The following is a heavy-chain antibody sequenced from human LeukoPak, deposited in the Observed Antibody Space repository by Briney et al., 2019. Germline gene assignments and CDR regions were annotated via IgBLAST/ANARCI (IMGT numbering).Heavy chain of an antibody. J-gene: IGHJ6*02. V-gene: IGHV1-8*01. CDR3: ARLIGGSGSYYKFYYYYGMDV. Sequence: ASVKVSCKASGYTFTSYDINWVRQATGQGLEWMGWMNPNSGNTGYARKFQGRVTMTRNTSISTAYMELSSLRSEDTAVYYCARLIGGSGSYYKFYYYYGMDVWGQGTTVTVSS. CDR1: GYTFTSYD. CDR2: MNPNSGNT. D-gene: IGHD3-10*01.